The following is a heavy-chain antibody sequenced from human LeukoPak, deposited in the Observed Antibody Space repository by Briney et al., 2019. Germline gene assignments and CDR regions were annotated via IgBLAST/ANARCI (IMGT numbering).Heavy chain of an antibody. J-gene: IGHJ4*02. Sequence: GASVKVSCKASGYTLTSYGISWVRQAPGQGLEWMGWISANNGNTNYAQRLQGRVTMTTDTSTSTAYMELRSLRSDDTAVYYCARVLGSRYYYDSSGYLDYWGQGTLVTVSS. D-gene: IGHD3-22*01. CDR1: GYTLTSYG. CDR2: ISANNGNT. V-gene: IGHV1-18*01. CDR3: ARVLGSRYYYDSSGYLDY.